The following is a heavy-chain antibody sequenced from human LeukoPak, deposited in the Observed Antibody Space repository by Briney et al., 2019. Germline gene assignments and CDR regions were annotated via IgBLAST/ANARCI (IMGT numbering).Heavy chain of an antibody. D-gene: IGHD2-2*01. CDR3: ARVEVGSGEYYFDY. Sequence: SETLSLTCTVSGGSMSSNSYYWSWIRQPPGKGLEWIGYIYYSGSTNYNPSLKSRVTISVDTSKNQFSLKLSSVTAADTAVYYCARVEVGSGEYYFDYWGQGTLVTVSS. CDR2: IYYSGST. J-gene: IGHJ4*02. CDR1: GGSMSSNSYY. V-gene: IGHV4-61*01.